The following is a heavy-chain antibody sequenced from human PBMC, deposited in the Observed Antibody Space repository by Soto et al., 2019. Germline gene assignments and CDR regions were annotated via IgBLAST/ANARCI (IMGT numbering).Heavy chain of an antibody. J-gene: IGHJ1*01. V-gene: IGHV3-23*01. CDR1: GFTFSTYA. CDR3: AKSGFADLEY. CDR2: VSGGGDHT. D-gene: IGHD1-26*01. Sequence: EVQLLQSGGGLVQPGGSLRLSCAASGFTFSTYAMAWVRQAPGKGLEWVSTVSGGGDHTYYADSVKGRSTISRDASKNTLYLHMDSLRVEDTAVYYCAKSGFADLEYWGQGALVTVSS.